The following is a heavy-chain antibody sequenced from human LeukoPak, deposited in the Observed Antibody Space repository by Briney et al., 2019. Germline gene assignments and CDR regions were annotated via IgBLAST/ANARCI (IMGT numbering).Heavy chain of an antibody. CDR3: ARDRWFGRDRPYGMDV. V-gene: IGHV3-48*03. CDR1: GVTFSSYE. CDR2: ISSSGSTI. D-gene: IGHD3-10*01. J-gene: IGHJ6*02. Sequence: GGALRLSCAASGVTFSSYEMNWVRQALGKGLGWGSDISSSGSTIYYADSVKGRFTISRDNAKTSLYLQMNSLRAEDTAVYYCARDRWFGRDRPYGMDVWGQGTTVTVSS.